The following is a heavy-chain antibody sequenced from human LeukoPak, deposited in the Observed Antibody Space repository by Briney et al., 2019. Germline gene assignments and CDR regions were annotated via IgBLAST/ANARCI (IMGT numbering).Heavy chain of an antibody. CDR1: GFTFRSYS. Sequence: GGSLRLSCAASGFTFRSYSMNWVRQAPGKGLEWVSSISTSSSYIYYADSVKGRFTISRDNAKNLLYLQMNSLRAEDTAVYHCARDRSTNSYAEYLFDYWGQGTLVTVSS. J-gene: IGHJ4*02. D-gene: IGHD3-16*01. CDR2: ISTSSSYI. V-gene: IGHV3-21*01. CDR3: ARDRSTNSYAEYLFDY.